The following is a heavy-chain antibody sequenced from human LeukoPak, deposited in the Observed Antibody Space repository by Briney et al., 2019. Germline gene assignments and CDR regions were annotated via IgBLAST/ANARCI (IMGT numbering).Heavy chain of an antibody. D-gene: IGHD6-19*01. CDR1: GFTFSSYG. V-gene: IGHV3-30*18. Sequence: PGGSLRLSCAASGFTFSSYGMPWVRQAPGKGLEWVAVISYDGSNKYYADSVKGRFTISRDNSKNTLYLQMNSLRAEDTAVYYCAKDRGWYFDYWGQGTLVTVSS. CDR2: ISYDGSNK. J-gene: IGHJ4*02. CDR3: AKDRGWYFDY.